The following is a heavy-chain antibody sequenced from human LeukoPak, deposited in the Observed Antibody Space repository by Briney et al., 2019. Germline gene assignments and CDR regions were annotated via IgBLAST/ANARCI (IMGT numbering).Heavy chain of an antibody. CDR1: GYTFTSYG. CDR2: ISGYNAYT. Sequence: ASVKVSCKASGYTFTSYGISWVRQAPGQGLEWMGWISGYNAYTHYAQKLQGRVTMTTDTSTSTAYMELRSLRSDDTAVYFCARSPHILTGENFDYWGQGTLLTVSS. J-gene: IGHJ4*02. CDR3: ARSPHILTGENFDY. V-gene: IGHV1-18*01. D-gene: IGHD3-9*01.